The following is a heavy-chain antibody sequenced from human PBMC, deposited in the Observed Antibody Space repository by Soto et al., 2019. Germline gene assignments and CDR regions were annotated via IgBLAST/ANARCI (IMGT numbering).Heavy chain of an antibody. V-gene: IGHV1-18*01. J-gene: IGHJ5*02. Sequence: ASVKVSCKASGYTFINYGISWVRQAPGQGLEWMGWISAYNGNTNYAQKLQGRVAMTTDTSTSTAYMELRSLRSDDTAVYYCARDLGYCSSTSCYHWFDPWGQGTLVTVSS. CDR3: ARDLGYCSSTSCYHWFDP. CDR2: ISAYNGNT. D-gene: IGHD2-2*01. CDR1: GYTFINYG.